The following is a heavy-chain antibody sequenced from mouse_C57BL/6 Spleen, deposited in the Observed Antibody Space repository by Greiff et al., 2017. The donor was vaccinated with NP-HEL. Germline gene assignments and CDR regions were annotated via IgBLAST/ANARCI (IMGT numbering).Heavy chain of an antibody. CDR1: GFSLTSYA. CDR2: IWTGGGT. CDR3: AVVTALYYYAMDY. Sequence: QVQLQQSGPGLVAPSQSLSITCTVSGFSLTSYAISWVRQPPGKGLEWLGVIWTGGGTNYNSALKSRLSISKDNSKSQVFLKMNSLQTDDTARYYCAVVTALYYYAMDYWGQGTSVTVSS. J-gene: IGHJ4*01. V-gene: IGHV2-9-1*01. D-gene: IGHD2-2*01.